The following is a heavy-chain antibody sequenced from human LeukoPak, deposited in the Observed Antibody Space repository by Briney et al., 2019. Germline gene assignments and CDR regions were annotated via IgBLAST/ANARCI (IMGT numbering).Heavy chain of an antibody. CDR2: ISSSGSTI. J-gene: IGHJ4*02. D-gene: IGHD1-26*01. CDR1: GFTFSSYA. CDR3: ARDRAPSGSYFFDY. V-gene: IGHV3-48*03. Sequence: PGASLRLSCAASGFTFSSYAMSWVRQAPGKGLEWVSYISSSGSTIYYADSVKGRFTISRDNAKNSLYLQMNSLRAEDTAVYYCARDRAPSGSYFFDYWGQGTLVTVSS.